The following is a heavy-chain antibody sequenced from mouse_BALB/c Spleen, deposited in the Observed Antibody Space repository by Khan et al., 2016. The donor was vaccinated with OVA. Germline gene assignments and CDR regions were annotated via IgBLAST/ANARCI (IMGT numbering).Heavy chain of an antibody. CDR2: IGSDSNTI. V-gene: IGHV5-17*02. J-gene: IGHJ3*01. CDR3: ASSRYWSWFAS. Sequence: EVQLVESGGGLVQPGGSRKLSCVASGFPFSSFGMHWVRQAPEKGLEWVAYIGSDSNTIYYADTVKGRFTISRDDPKNSLDLQMNSLRSEDTAMYYWASSRYWSWFASWGQGTLVTVSS. CDR1: GFPFSSFG. D-gene: IGHD2-12*01.